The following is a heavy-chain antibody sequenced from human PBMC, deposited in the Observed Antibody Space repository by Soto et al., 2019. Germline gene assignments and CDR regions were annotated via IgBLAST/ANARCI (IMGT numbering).Heavy chain of an antibody. CDR1: GFTFSSYG. D-gene: IGHD4-4*01. CDR2: IWYDGSNK. CDR3: ARDTDYSNYVFDY. J-gene: IGHJ4*02. V-gene: IGHV3-33*01. Sequence: PGGSLRLSCAASGFTFSSYGMHWVRQAPGKGLEWVAVIWYDGSNKYYADSVKGRFTISRDNSKNTLYLQMNSLRAEDTAVYYCARDTDYSNYVFDYWGQGTLVTVSS.